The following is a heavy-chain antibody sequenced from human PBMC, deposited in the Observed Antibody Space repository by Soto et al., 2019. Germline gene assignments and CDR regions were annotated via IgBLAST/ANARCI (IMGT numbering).Heavy chain of an antibody. V-gene: IGHV5-51*01. D-gene: IGHD2-2*01. J-gene: IGHJ4*02. Sequence: PGESLKISCKGSGYRFTNYWIGWVRQMPGKGLEWMGIIYPGDSDTRYSPSFQGQVTISADKSINTAYLQWSSLKASDTAMYYCARDIVLVPAAIQVDYWGQGTLVTVSS. CDR3: ARDIVLVPAAIQVDY. CDR1: GYRFTNYW. CDR2: IYPGDSDT.